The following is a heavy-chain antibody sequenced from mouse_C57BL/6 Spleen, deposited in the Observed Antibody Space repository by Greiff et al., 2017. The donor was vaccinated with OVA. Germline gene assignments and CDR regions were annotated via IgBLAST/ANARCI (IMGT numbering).Heavy chain of an antibody. J-gene: IGHJ1*03. Sequence: VQLVESGPGLVQPSQSLSITCTVSGFSLTSYGVHWVRQSPGKGLEWLGVIWSGGSTDYNAAFISRLSISKDNSKSQVFFKMNSLQADDTAIYYCAKTGTVTYWYFDVWGTGTTVTVSS. CDR1: GFSLTSYG. CDR2: IWSGGST. CDR3: AKTGTVTYWYFDV. D-gene: IGHD4-1*01. V-gene: IGHV2-2*01.